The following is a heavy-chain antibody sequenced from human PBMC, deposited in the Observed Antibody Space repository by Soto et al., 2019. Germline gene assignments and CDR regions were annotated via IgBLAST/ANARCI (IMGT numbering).Heavy chain of an antibody. J-gene: IGHJ3*01. D-gene: IGHD5-12*01. Sequence: GGSLRLSCAASGFSFTNYAMNWVRQAPGKGLEWVSVIGGRGNSAYYADSVQGRFTISRDNSKNTLSLQMSSLTADETAIYYCVREGRGSFDFWGRGTMVTVSS. CDR2: IGGRGNSA. V-gene: IGHV3-23*01. CDR1: GFSFTNYA. CDR3: VREGRGSFDF.